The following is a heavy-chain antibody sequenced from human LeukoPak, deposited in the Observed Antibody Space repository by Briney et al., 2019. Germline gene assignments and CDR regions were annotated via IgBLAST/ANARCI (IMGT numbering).Heavy chain of an antibody. CDR2: IKQDGSEK. D-gene: IGHD3-3*02. V-gene: IGHV3-7*01. CDR1: GFTFSSHW. J-gene: IGHJ4*02. CDR3: ARDLSGNFDY. Sequence: SGGSLRLSCAASGFTFSSHWMSWVRQAPGKGLEWVANIKQDGSEKYYVDSVKGRFTISRDNAKNSLYLQMNSPRAEDTAVYYCARDLSGNFDYWGQGTLVTVSS.